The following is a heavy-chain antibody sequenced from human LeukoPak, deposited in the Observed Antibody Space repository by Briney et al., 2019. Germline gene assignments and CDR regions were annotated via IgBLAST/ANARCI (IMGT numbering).Heavy chain of an antibody. D-gene: IGHD1-7*01. Sequence: ASVKVSCKASGYTFTIYGISWVRQAPGQGREWMGWISAYNGNTNYTQKLQGRVTMTTDTSTSTAYMELRSLRSDDTAVYYCARGETTYYFDYWGQGTLVTVSS. CDR2: ISAYNGNT. J-gene: IGHJ4*02. CDR1: GYTFTIYG. V-gene: IGHV1-18*01. CDR3: ARGETTYYFDY.